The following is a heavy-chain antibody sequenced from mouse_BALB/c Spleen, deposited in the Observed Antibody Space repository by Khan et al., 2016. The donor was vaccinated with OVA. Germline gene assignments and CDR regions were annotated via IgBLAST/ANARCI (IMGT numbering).Heavy chain of an antibody. Sequence: QVQLQQSGAELVKPGASVKLSCKTSGYTFTSYWIQWVKQRPGQGLGWIGQIFPGTGTTYYNENFKGKATLTVDTSSSTAYMQLSSLTSEDSAVEFCARGYFGNYEFVYWGQGTLVTVSP. D-gene: IGHD2-1*01. J-gene: IGHJ3*01. CDR3: ARGYFGNYEFVY. CDR1: GYTFTSYW. V-gene: IGHV1S132*01. CDR2: IFPGTGTT.